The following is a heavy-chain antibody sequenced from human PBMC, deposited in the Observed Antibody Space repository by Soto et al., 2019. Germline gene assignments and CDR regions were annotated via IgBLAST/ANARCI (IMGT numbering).Heavy chain of an antibody. V-gene: IGHV4-4*07. D-gene: IGHD3-10*01. J-gene: IGHJ3*02. Sequence: PWETLSLTCTVSGGSISSYYWSWIRQPAGKGLEWIGRIYTSGSTNYNPSLKSRVTMSVDTSKNQFSLNLSSVTAAADTAVYYCARDRITLANDAFDIWGQGTMVTVSS. CDR1: GGSISSYY. CDR3: ARDRITLANDAFDI. CDR2: IYTSGST.